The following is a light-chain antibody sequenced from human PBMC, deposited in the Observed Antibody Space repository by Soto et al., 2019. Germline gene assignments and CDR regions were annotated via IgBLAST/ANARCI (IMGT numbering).Light chain of an antibody. J-gene: IGLJ3*02. CDR3: QAWATGIVV. CDR1: SGHSSDA. Sequence: QLVLTQSPSASASLGASVKFTCTLSSGHSSDAIAWHQQQPEKGPRFLMKLNSDGSHTKGDGIPDRFSGSSSGAERYLTISRLQYEDEADYYCQAWATGIVVFGGGTKLTVL. CDR2: LNSDGSH. V-gene: IGLV4-69*01.